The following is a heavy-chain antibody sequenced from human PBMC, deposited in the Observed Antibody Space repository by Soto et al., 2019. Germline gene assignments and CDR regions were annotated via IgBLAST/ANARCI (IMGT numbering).Heavy chain of an antibody. CDR1: GGSISSSSYY. Sequence: SETLSLTCTVSGGSISSSSYYWGWIRQPPGKGLEWIGSIYYSGSTYYNPSLKSRVTISVDTSKNQFSLKLSSVTAADTAVYYCASHLTVVRGENEDYYYGMDVWGQGTTVTVSS. V-gene: IGHV4-39*01. D-gene: IGHD3-10*01. J-gene: IGHJ6*02. CDR2: IYYSGST. CDR3: ASHLTVVRGENEDYYYGMDV.